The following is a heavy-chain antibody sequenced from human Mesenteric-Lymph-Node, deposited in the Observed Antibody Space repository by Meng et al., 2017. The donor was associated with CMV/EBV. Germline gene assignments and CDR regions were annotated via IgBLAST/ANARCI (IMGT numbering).Heavy chain of an antibody. CDR2: ISSSSSYI. CDR3: ARDVPDTAMGITIWDY. Sequence: GESLKISCAASGFTFSSYSMNWVRQAPGKGLEWVSSISSSSSYIYYADSVKGRFTISRDNAKNSLYLKMNSLRAEDTAVYYCARDVPDTAMGITIWDYWGQGTLVTVSS. CDR1: GFTFSSYS. D-gene: IGHD5-18*01. J-gene: IGHJ4*02. V-gene: IGHV3-21*01.